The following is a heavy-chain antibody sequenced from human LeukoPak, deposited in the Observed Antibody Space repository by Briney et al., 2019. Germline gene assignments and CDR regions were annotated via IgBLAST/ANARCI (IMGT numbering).Heavy chain of an antibody. V-gene: IGHV3-48*03. D-gene: IGHD3-10*01. CDR2: INGGGYNM. CDR3: TREYYSTSGTKFDC. J-gene: IGHJ4*02. CDR1: GFTFSNYE. Sequence: PGGSLRLSCAASGFTFSNYEMNWVRQAPGKGLEWVSYINGGGYNMYYADSVKGRFTVSRDNARNSLYLQMNSLRAEDTAVYYCTREYYSTSGTKFDCWGQGSLVTVSS.